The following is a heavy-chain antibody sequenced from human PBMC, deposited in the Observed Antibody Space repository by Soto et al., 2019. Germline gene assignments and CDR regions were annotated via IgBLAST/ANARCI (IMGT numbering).Heavy chain of an antibody. Sequence: GGSLRLSCAASGFTFSSYAMSWVRQAPGKGLEWVSAISGSGGSTYYADSVKGRFTISRDNSKNTLYLQMNSLRAEDTAVYYCAKDKVGTQWEHKQDGWGQGTTVTVSS. CDR2: ISGSGGST. CDR1: GFTFSSYA. V-gene: IGHV3-23*01. CDR3: AKDKVGTQWEHKQDG. J-gene: IGHJ6*02. D-gene: IGHD1-26*01.